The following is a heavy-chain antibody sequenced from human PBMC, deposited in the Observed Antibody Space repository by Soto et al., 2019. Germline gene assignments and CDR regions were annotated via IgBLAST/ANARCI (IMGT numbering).Heavy chain of an antibody. D-gene: IGHD3-3*01. V-gene: IGHV3-30*09. Sequence: GGSLRLSCAASGFTFSSYAMHWVRQAPGKGLEWVAVISYDGSNKYYADSVKDRFAISRDNSKNTLYLQMNSLRAEDTAVYYCARERDYDFWSGYPRYYYYYGMDVWGQGTTVTVSS. CDR2: ISYDGSNK. CDR3: ARERDYDFWSGYPRYYYYYGMDV. CDR1: GFTFSSYA. J-gene: IGHJ6*02.